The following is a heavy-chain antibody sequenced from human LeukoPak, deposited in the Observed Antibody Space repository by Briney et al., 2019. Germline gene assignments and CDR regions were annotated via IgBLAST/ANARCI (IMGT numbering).Heavy chain of an antibody. V-gene: IGHV3-30*02. Sequence: TGGSPRLSCAASGFTFSSYGMRWVRQAPGKGLEWVAFIRYDGSNKYYADSVKGRFTISRDNSKNTLYLQMNSLRAGDTAVYYCAKDRPTSGWYRYFDYWGQGTLVTVSS. J-gene: IGHJ4*02. D-gene: IGHD6-19*01. CDR1: GFTFSSYG. CDR3: AKDRPTSGWYRYFDY. CDR2: IRYDGSNK.